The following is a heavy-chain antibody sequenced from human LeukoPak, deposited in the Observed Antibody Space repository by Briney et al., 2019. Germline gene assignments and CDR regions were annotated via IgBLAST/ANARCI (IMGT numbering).Heavy chain of an antibody. D-gene: IGHD4-17*01. CDR2: INPNSGGT. Sequence: ASVKVSCKASGYTFTGYYMHWVRQAPGQGLEWMGWINPNSGGTNYAQKFQGRVTMTRDTSISTAYMELSRLRSDDTAVYYCARRSTYGDYFDYWGQGTLVTLSS. CDR1: GYTFTGYY. V-gene: IGHV1-2*02. J-gene: IGHJ4*02. CDR3: ARRSTYGDYFDY.